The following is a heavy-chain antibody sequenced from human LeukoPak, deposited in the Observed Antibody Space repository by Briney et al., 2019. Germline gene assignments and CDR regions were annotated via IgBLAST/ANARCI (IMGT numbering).Heavy chain of an antibody. Sequence: PGGSLRLSCAASGFTLSNYWIHWVRQAPGEGLEWVSYISSSSSTVYYADSLKGRFTISRDNAKNSLYLQMYSLRDEDTAVYYCARAQTYYGSGSYLYWGQGTLVTVSS. CDR1: GFTLSNYW. CDR2: ISSSSSTV. J-gene: IGHJ4*02. V-gene: IGHV3-48*02. CDR3: ARAQTYYGSGSYLY. D-gene: IGHD3-10*01.